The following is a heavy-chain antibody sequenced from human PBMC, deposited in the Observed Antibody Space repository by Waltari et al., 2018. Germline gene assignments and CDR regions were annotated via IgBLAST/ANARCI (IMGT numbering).Heavy chain of an antibody. Sequence: QVQLVESGGGVVQPGGSLRLSCAASGFTFSSYGMHWVRQAPGKGLEWVAFIWYDGSKKYYADTGNGRFTISRDNSKNTLYLQMNSLRAEDTAVYYCAKGEEQLVLSPPDYWGQGTLVTVSS. V-gene: IGHV3-30*02. CDR3: AKGEEQLVLSPPDY. D-gene: IGHD6-13*01. CDR2: IWYDGSKK. CDR1: GFTFSSYG. J-gene: IGHJ4*02.